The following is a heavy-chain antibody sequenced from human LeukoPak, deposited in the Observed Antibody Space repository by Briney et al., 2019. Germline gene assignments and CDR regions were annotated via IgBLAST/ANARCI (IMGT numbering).Heavy chain of an antibody. CDR3: ARGGVLRFLEHLDY. CDR1: GDTFSSYY. D-gene: IGHD3-3*01. Sequence: ASVKASRNASGDTFSSYYMHWVRQAPGQGLEWMGIINPSGGSTTYAQKFQGRVTMTRDTSTSTVYMELSSLRSEDTAVYYCARGGVLRFLEHLDYWGQGTLVTVSS. CDR2: INPSGGST. V-gene: IGHV1-46*01. J-gene: IGHJ4*02.